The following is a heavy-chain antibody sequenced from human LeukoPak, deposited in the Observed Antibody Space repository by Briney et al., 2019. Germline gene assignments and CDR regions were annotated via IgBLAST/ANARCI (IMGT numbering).Heavy chain of an antibody. J-gene: IGHJ4*02. Sequence: GGSLRLSCAASGFTFSSYAMSWVRQAPGKGLEWVSAISGSGGSTYYADSVKGRFTISRDNAKNSLYLQMNSLRAEDTAVYYCARDIMEIQLWFGGGQGTLVTVSS. CDR1: GFTFSSYA. D-gene: IGHD5-18*01. CDR2: ISGSGGST. V-gene: IGHV3-23*01. CDR3: ARDIMEIQLWFG.